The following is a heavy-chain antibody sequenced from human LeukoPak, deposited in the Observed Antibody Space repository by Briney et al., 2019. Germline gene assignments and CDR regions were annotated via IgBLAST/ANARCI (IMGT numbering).Heavy chain of an antibody. CDR2: ISAYNGNT. V-gene: IGHV1-18*01. J-gene: IGHJ6*02. Sequence: SVNLSCKASGYTFTSYGISWVRRAPGQGLEWMGWISAYNGNTNYAQKLQGRVTMTTDTSTSTAYMELRSLRSDDTAVYYCARDGYCSSTSCSYYYGMDVWGQGTPASASS. CDR3: ARDGYCSSTSCSYYYGMDV. D-gene: IGHD2-2*03. CDR1: GYTFTSYG.